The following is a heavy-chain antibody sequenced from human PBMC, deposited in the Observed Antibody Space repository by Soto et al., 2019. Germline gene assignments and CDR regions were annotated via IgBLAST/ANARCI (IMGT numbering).Heavy chain of an antibody. Sequence: QVQLVQSGAEVKMPGSSVRVSCKASGGSFSNYAISWVRQAPGQGLEWMGGIIPMFGIGNYAEKFLGRVTITADESTSTSHMELSSLRSEDTAVYFCARADRDNYFYAMDVWGQVTTVTVSS. V-gene: IGHV1-69*01. J-gene: IGHJ6*01. D-gene: IGHD2-15*01. CDR3: ARADRDNYFYAMDV. CDR2: IIPMFGIG. CDR1: GGSFSNYA.